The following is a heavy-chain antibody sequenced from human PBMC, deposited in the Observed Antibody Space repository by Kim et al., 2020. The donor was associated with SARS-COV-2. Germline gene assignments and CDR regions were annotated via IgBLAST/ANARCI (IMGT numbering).Heavy chain of an antibody. CDR3: VKGGSTSGLGYYYTMDV. CDR1: GFTFGDYA. V-gene: IGHV3-9*01. J-gene: IGHJ6*03. Sequence: GGSLRLSCAASGFTFGDYAMHWVRQAPGKGLEWVSGISWNSGTIGYGDSVKGRFTISRDNAKKSLYLQMNGLRAEDTALYYCVKGGSTSGLGYYYTMDVWGKGTTVTVSS. D-gene: IGHD2-2*01. CDR2: ISWNSGTI.